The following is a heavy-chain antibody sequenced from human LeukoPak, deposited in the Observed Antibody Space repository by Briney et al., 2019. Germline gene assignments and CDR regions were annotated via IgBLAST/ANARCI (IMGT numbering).Heavy chain of an antibody. V-gene: IGHV1-69*05. J-gene: IGHJ4*02. CDR3: ARAEVTMVRGVDQYFDY. D-gene: IGHD3-10*01. CDR1: GGTFSSYA. Sequence: SVKVSCKASGGTFSSYAISWVRQARGQGLEWMGGIIPIFGTANYAQKFQGRVTITTDESTSTAYMELSSLRSEDTAVYYCARAEVTMVRGVDQYFDYWGQGTLVTVSS. CDR2: IIPIFGTA.